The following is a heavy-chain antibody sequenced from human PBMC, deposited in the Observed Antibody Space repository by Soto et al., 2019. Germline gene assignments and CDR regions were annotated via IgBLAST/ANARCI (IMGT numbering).Heavy chain of an antibody. CDR2: ISSSSSYI. V-gene: IGHV3-21*01. CDR1: GFTFSSYS. J-gene: IGHJ4*02. Sequence: GGSLRLSCAASGFTFSSYSMNWVRQAPGKGLEWVSSISSSSSYIYYADSVKGRFTISRDNAKNSLYLQMNSLRAEDTAVYYCAAVAATNGDFDYWGQGTLVTVSS. D-gene: IGHD6-19*01. CDR3: AAVAATNGDFDY.